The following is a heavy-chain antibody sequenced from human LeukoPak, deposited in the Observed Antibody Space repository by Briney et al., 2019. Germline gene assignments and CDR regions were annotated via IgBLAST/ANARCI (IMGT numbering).Heavy chain of an antibody. Sequence: ASVKVSCKASGYTFTGYYMHWVRQAPGQGLEARVWINPNSGGTNYAQKFQGRVTMTRDTSISTAYMELSRLRSDDTAVYYCARDRISGSSSWLHYYYGMDVWGQGTTVTVSS. CDR3: ARDRISGSSSWLHYYYGMDV. V-gene: IGHV1-2*02. CDR1: GYTFTGYY. CDR2: INPNSGGT. D-gene: IGHD6-13*01. J-gene: IGHJ6*02.